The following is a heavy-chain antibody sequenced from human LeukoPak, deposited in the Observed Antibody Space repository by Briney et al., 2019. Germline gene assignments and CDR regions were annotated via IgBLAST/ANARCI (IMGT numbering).Heavy chain of an antibody. CDR2: INPSGGST. CDR3: ARVAQATIKLDYFDY. D-gene: IGHD5-24*01. J-gene: IGHJ4*02. V-gene: IGHV1-46*01. CDR1: GYIFTKYY. Sequence: GASVKVSCKASGYIFTKYYMHWVRQAPGQGLEWMGVINPSGGSTTYAQKFQDRVTMTRDMSTSTVYMELSSLRSEDTAVYYCARVAQATIKLDYFDYWGQGTLVTVPS.